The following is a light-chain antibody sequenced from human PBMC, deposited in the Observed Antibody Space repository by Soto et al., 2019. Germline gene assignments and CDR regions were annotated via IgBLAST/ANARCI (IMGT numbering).Light chain of an antibody. V-gene: IGLV3-21*04. CDR3: QVWDSSRDHYV. CDR1: NIGSKS. Sequence: SYDLTQPPSVSVAPGKTARITCGGNNIGSKSVHWYQQKPGQAPVLVIYYDSDRPSGIPERFSGSNSGNTATLTISRVEAGDEADYYCQVWDSSRDHYVFGTGTQVTVL. J-gene: IGLJ1*01. CDR2: YDS.